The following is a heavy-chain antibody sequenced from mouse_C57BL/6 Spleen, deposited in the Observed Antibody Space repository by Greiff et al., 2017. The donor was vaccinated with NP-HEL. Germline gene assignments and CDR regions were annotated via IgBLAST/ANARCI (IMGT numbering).Heavy chain of an antibody. CDR3: ARSHSLDYFDY. CDR1: GFTFTDYY. CDR2: IRNKANGYTT. J-gene: IGHJ2*01. Sequence: EVKLVESGGGLVQPGGSLSLSCAASGFTFTDYYMSWVRQPPGKALEWLGFIRNKANGYTTEYSASVKGRFTISRDNSQSILYLQMNALRAEDSATYYCARSHSLDYFDYWGQGTTLTVSS. V-gene: IGHV7-3*01. D-gene: IGHD6-1*01.